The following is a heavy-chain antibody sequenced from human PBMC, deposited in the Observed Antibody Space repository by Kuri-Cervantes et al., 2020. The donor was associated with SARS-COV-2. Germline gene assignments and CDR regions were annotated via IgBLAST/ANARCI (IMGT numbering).Heavy chain of an antibody. V-gene: IGHV3-30-3*01. CDR2: ISYDGSNK. Sequence: GESLKIPCAASGFTFNSYAMHWVRQAPGKRLEWVAVISYDGSNKYYADPVKRRFTISRENSKNSLYLQMNSLRAEDTAVYYCARDQYDFWSGYLQEIGDVWGKGTTVTVSS. D-gene: IGHD3-3*01. CDR1: GFTFNSYA. CDR3: ARDQYDFWSGYLQEIGDV. J-gene: IGHJ6*04.